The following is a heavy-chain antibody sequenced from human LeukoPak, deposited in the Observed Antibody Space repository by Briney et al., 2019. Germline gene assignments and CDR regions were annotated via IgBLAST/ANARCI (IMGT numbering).Heavy chain of an antibody. V-gene: IGHV3-33*01. CDR3: ASGRVRLGELSSLDY. CDR1: GFTLSSYG. CDR2: IWYDGSNK. D-gene: IGHD3-16*02. Sequence: GGSLRLSCAASGFTLSSYGMQWARQAPGKGLEWVAVIWYDGSNKYYADSVKGRFTISRDNSKTTLYLQMNSLRAEDTAVYYCASGRVRLGELSSLDYWGQRTLVTVSS. J-gene: IGHJ4*02.